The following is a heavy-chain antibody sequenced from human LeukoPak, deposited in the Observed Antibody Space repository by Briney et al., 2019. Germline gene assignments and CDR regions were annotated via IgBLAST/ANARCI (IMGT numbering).Heavy chain of an antibody. V-gene: IGHV4-4*07. CDR2: IYTSGST. J-gene: IGHJ6*03. D-gene: IGHD5-12*01. CDR1: GGSISSYY. CDR3: ARVVYSGYDLRGAMDV. Sequence: SETLSLTCTVSGGSISSYYWSWVRQPAGKGLEWIGRIYTSGSTSYNPSLKSRVTISVDTSKKQFSLKLSSVTAADTAVYYCARVVYSGYDLRGAMDVWGKGTTVTVSS.